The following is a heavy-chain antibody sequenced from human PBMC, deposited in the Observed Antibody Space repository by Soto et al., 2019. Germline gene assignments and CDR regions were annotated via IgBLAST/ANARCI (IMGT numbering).Heavy chain of an antibody. CDR1: GFTFSSYC. CDR2: INSDGSST. J-gene: IGHJ4*02. CDR3: ARVVTGYYDSSGFRGYFDY. D-gene: IGHD3-22*01. Sequence: GGSLRLSCSASGFTFSSYCMHWVRQAPGKGLVWVSRINSDGSSTSYADSVKGRFTISRDNAKNTLYLQMNSLRAEDTAVYYCARVVTGYYDSSGFRGYFDYWGQGTLVTVS. V-gene: IGHV3-74*01.